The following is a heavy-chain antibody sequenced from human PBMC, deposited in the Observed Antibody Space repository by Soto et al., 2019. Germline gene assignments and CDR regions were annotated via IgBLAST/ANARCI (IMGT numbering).Heavy chain of an antibody. CDR2: IKQDGSEK. V-gene: IGHV3-7*01. CDR1: GFTFSTYW. CDR3: VRDWSTFWGMDV. J-gene: IGHJ6*02. Sequence: GGSLRLSCAASGFTFSTYWMNWVRQAPGKGLEWVANIKQDGSEKYYVDSVKGRFAISRDNAKNSLFLQMNNLRAEDTAVYYCVRDWSTFWGMDVWGQGTTVTVSS.